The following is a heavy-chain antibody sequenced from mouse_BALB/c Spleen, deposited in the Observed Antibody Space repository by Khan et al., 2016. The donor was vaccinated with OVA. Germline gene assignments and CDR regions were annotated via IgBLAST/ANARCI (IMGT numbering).Heavy chain of an antibody. CDR1: GYTFTTYT. CDR2: INPSSGYA. Sequence: VQLQESGAELARPGASVKMSCKASGYTFTTYTMHWIKQRPGQGLEWIGYINPSSGYANYNQKFKDKATLTADKSSSTAYMQLSSLTSEDSAVYYCAREGAYYRSDGWFAYWGHGTLVTVSA. D-gene: IGHD2-14*01. CDR3: AREGAYYRSDGWFAY. J-gene: IGHJ3*01. V-gene: IGHV1-4*01.